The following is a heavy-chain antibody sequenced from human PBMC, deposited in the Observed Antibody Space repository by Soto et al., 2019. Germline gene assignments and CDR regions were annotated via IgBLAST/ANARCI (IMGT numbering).Heavy chain of an antibody. CDR2: ISAYNGNT. Sequence: ASVKVSCKASGYTFTSYGISWVRQAPGQGLEWMGWISAYNGNTNYAQKLQGRVTMTTETSTSTAYMELRSLRSDDTAVYYCASADVLRYVGWLSATPRYNWFDPWGQGTLVTVTS. CDR3: ASADVLRYVGWLSATPRYNWFDP. V-gene: IGHV1-18*04. D-gene: IGHD3-9*01. J-gene: IGHJ5*02. CDR1: GYTFTSYG.